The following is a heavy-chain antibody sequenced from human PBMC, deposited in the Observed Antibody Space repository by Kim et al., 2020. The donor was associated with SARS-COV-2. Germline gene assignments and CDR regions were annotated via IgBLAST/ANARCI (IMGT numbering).Heavy chain of an antibody. D-gene: IGHD5-12*01. CDR3: ARDRGYYYYYYGMDV. V-gene: IGHV1-18*01. CDR1: GYTFTSYG. Sequence: ASVKVSCKASGYTFTSYGISWVRQAPGQGLEWMGWISAYNGNSNYAQKLQGRVTMTTDTSTSTAYMELRSLRSDDTAVYYCARDRGYYYYYYGMDVWGQGTTVTVSS. J-gene: IGHJ6*02. CDR2: ISAYNGNS.